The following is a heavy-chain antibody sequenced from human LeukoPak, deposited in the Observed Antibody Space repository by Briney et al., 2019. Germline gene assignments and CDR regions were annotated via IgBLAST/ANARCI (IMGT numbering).Heavy chain of an antibody. D-gene: IGHD1-26*01. V-gene: IGHV3-23*01. J-gene: IGHJ3*02. CDR1: GFTFSSYA. CDR2: ITASGGST. Sequence: GGSLRLSCAASGFTFSSYAMIWVRQAPGKGLEWASAITASGGSTYYADSVKGRFTISRDNSKNTLYLQMNSLRAEDTAVYYCAKGPVSNGSPSAFDIWGQGTMVTVSS. CDR3: AKGPVSNGSPSAFDI.